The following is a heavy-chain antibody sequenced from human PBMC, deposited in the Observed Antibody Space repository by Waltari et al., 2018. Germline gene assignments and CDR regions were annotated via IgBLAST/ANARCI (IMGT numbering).Heavy chain of an antibody. CDR1: GLTFSNYE. CDR2: ISNSGSTT. V-gene: IGHV3-48*03. CDR3: ARPSTEYYYYYYYMDV. Sequence: EVQVVESGGGLVQPGGSLRLSCVASGLTFSNYEMNWVRQAPGKGLEWVSYISNSGSTTYYADSVKGRFTISRDNAKNSMYLEMDSLRAEDTAVYYCARPSTEYYYYYYYMDVWGKGTTVTVS. J-gene: IGHJ6*03.